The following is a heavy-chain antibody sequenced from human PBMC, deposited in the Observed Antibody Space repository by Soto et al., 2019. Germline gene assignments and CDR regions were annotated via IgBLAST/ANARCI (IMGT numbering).Heavy chain of an antibody. CDR2: ISYDGSNK. Sequence: GGSLRLSCAASGFTFSSYGMHWVRQAPGKGLEWVAVISYDGSNKYYADSVKGRSTISRDNSKNTLYLQMNSLRAEDTAVYYCAKDLEDYDILTGPTDYWGQGTLVTVS. CDR1: GFTFSSYG. J-gene: IGHJ4*02. V-gene: IGHV3-30*18. CDR3: AKDLEDYDILTGPTDY. D-gene: IGHD3-9*01.